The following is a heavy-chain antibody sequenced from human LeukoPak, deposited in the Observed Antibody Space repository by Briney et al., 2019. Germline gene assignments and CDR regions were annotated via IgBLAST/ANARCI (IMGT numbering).Heavy chain of an antibody. D-gene: IGHD2-21*01. J-gene: IGHJ4*02. CDR2: IYTSGST. CDR3: ARDQGFIHVY. Sequence: PSETLSLTCGVSGGAITNYYWNWIRQPAGKGLEWIGRIYTSGSTNYNPSLKSRVTMSVDTSKNQFSLKLSSVTAADTAVYYCARDQGFIHVYWGQGTLVTVSS. CDR1: GGAITNYY. V-gene: IGHV4-4*07.